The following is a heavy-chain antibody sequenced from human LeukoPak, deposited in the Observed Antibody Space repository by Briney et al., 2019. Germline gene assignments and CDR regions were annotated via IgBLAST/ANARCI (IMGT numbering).Heavy chain of an antibody. V-gene: IGHV4-34*01. CDR3: ARTDFWSGYVYY. D-gene: IGHD3-3*01. Sequence: SETLSLTCAVYGGSFSGYYWSWIRQPQGKGLEWIGEINHSGSTNYNPSLKSRVTISVDTSKNQFSLKLSSVTAADTAVYYCARTDFWSGYVYYCGQGTLVTVSS. J-gene: IGHJ4*02. CDR2: INHSGST. CDR1: GGSFSGYY.